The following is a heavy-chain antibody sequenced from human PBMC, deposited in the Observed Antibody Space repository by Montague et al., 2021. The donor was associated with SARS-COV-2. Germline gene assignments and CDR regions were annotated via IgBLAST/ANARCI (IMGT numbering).Heavy chain of an antibody. J-gene: IGHJ4*02. D-gene: IGHD6-13*01. CDR3: AKEQYSSSWSDFDY. CDR2: ISYDGSKK. Sequence: SLRLSCAASGFTFSTYPMHWVRQAPGKGLEWLVVISYDGSKKDYXDSVKGRFTIPRDNSENMLYLQMNSLRAEDTAVYYCAKEQYSSSWSDFDYWGQGTVVAVS. V-gene: IGHV3-30*04. CDR1: GFTFSTYP.